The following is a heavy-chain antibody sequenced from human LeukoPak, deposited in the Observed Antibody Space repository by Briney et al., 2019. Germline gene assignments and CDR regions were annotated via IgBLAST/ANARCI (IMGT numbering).Heavy chain of an antibody. CDR3: AREEITSGYYFDY. Sequence: SETLSLTCTVSGGSINAYYWSWIRQPPGKGLEWIGYIYNRGTTNYNPSLKSRVTISVDTSKNQFYLEVSSVTAADTAVYYCAREEITSGYYFDYWGQGNLVTVSS. J-gene: IGHJ4*02. V-gene: IGHV4-59*01. CDR1: GGSINAYY. CDR2: IYNRGTT. D-gene: IGHD2-15*01.